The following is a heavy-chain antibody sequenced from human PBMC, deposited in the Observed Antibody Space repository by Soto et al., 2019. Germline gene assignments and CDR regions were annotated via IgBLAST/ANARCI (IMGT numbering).Heavy chain of an antibody. Sequence: SETLSLTCAVYGGSFSGYYWSWIRQPPGKGLEWIGEINHSGSTNYNPSLKSRVTISVDTSKNQFSLKLSSVTAADTAVYYCASLDTAMIKTAGYWGQGTQVTVSS. V-gene: IGHV4-34*01. CDR1: GGSFSGYY. D-gene: IGHD5-18*01. J-gene: IGHJ4*02. CDR3: ASLDTAMIKTAGY. CDR2: INHSGST.